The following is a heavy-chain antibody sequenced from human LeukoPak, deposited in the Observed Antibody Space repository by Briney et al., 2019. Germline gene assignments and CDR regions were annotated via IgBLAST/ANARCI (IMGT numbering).Heavy chain of an antibody. Sequence: AETLSLTCTVSGASGSSYYWSWMRQPPGKGLEWVGYASISWTTNYNPSLTSRVTISVDTSKNQCCLKLSSVTAADTAVYYCARLNVPYRGSSGFDYWGQGTLVSVSS. CDR1: GASGSSYY. CDR2: ASISWTT. D-gene: IGHD6-6*01. J-gene: IGHJ4*02. CDR3: ARLNVPYRGSSGFDY. V-gene: IGHV4-59*08.